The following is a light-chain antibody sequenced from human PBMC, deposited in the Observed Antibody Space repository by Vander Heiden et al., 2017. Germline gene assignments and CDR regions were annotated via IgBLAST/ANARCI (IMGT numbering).Light chain of an antibody. CDR3: QQYESDPRYT. Sequence: DIVITQPPDSLAVSLGERATIHCKSSQSGLYSSKNTNYLAWYQQKPGQPPKLLIYWASTRESGVPDRSSGSGYGTDFTLTISSLQEEDVAVYYCQQYESDPRYTFGQGTKLEIK. CDR1: QSGLYSSKNTNY. CDR2: WAS. J-gene: IGKJ2*01. V-gene: IGKV4-1*01.